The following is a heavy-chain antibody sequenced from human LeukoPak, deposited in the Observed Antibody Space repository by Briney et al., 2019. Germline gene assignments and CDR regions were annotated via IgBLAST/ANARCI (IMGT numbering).Heavy chain of an antibody. CDR1: GYTFTCYY. D-gene: IGHD3-10*01. V-gene: IGHV1-2*02. CDR2: INPNSGGT. J-gene: IGHJ4*02. CDR3: ARDLGYYGSGSYYNFDY. Sequence: ASVKVSCKASGYTFTCYYMHWVRQAPGQGLEWMGWINPNSGGTNYAQKFQGRVTMTRDTSISTAYMELSRLRSDDTAVYYCARDLGYYGSGSYYNFDYWGQGTLVTVSS.